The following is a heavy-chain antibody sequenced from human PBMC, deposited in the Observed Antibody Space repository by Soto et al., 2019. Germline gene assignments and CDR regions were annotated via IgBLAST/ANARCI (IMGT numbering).Heavy chain of an antibody. CDR3: ARELSWSGRDS. J-gene: IGHJ4*02. D-gene: IGHD3-10*01. Sequence: EVQLVESGGGLVQPGGSLRLSCAASGFRFNTNWMSWVRQAPGTGLEWVDNIKNDGSEGNHVESVRGRFTISIDNAKSSLYLQMNSLRVEDTAVYYCARELSWSGRDSWGQGTLVIVSP. CDR1: GFRFNTNW. V-gene: IGHV3-7*01. CDR2: IKNDGSEG.